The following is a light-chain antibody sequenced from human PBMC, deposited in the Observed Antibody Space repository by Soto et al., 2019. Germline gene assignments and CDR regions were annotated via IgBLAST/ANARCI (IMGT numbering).Light chain of an antibody. CDR2: SNN. Sequence: QAVVTQPPSASGTPGQRVTISCSGSSSNIGSSTVNWYQQLPGTAPKLHIYSNNQRPSGVPDRFSGSKSGTSASLAISGLQSEDEADYYCAAWDDSLNGYVIGTGTKVTVL. V-gene: IGLV1-44*01. CDR3: AAWDDSLNGYV. CDR1: SSNIGSST. J-gene: IGLJ1*01.